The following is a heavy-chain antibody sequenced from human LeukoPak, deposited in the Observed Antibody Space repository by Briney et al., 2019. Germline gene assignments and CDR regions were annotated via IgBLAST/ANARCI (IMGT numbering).Heavy chain of an antibody. CDR2: INNNGGSA. Sequence: PGGSLRLSCAASGFTFDDYGMTWVRQAPGKGLEWVSGINNNGGSAGYADSVKGRFTISRDNAKNSLYLQMNSLRVEDTSLYYCARGSSFSNFWGQGTLVTVSS. J-gene: IGHJ4*02. V-gene: IGHV3-20*04. D-gene: IGHD6-6*01. CDR3: ARGSSFSNF. CDR1: GFTFDDYG.